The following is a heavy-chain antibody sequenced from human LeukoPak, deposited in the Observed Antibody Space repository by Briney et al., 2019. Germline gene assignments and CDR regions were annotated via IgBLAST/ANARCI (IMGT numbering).Heavy chain of an antibody. CDR1: GVSISSGGYY. Sequence: SETLSLTCTVSGVSISSGGYYWSWIRQHPGKGLEWIGYIYYSGSTYYNPSLKSRLTISVDTSKNQFSLKLSSVTAAGTAVYYCARAPKPLGYCSGGSCDHYAFDIWGQGTMVTVSS. V-gene: IGHV4-31*03. J-gene: IGHJ3*02. CDR3: ARAPKPLGYCSGGSCDHYAFDI. D-gene: IGHD2-15*01. CDR2: IYYSGST.